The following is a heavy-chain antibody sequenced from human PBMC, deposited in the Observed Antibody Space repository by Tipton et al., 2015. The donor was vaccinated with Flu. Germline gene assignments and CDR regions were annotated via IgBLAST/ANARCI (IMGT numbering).Heavy chain of an antibody. CDR1: GFTFSSYW. D-gene: IGHD6-13*01. Sequence: SLRLSCAASGFTFSSYWMSWVRQAPGKGLEWVANIKQDGSVKYYVDSVKGRFIISRDNAKDSLYLQMNSLGAEDTAVYYCARAIGAAAAHWGQGTLVTVSS. J-gene: IGHJ4*02. CDR3: ARAIGAAAAH. CDR2: IKQDGSVK. V-gene: IGHV3-7*01.